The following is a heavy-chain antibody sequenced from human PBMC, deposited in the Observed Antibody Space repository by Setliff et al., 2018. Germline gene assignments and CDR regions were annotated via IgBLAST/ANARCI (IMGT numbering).Heavy chain of an antibody. J-gene: IGHJ4*02. V-gene: IGHV1-46*01. Sequence: ASVKVSCKASGDTLTTYAIHWVRQAPGQGLEWMGIINPGGGSASYAQKFQSRVTMTRDTSTSTFYMELSMLRSEDTAVYYCARGGMAAAGRKGVFEYWGQGSLVTVSS. CDR2: INPGGGSA. D-gene: IGHD6-13*01. CDR3: ARGGMAAAGRKGVFEY. CDR1: GDTLTTYA.